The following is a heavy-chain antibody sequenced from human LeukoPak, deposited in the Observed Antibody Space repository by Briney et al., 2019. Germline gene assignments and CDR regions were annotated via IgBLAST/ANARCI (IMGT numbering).Heavy chain of an antibody. CDR1: GFTFSSYG. CDR2: IRYDGSNK. D-gene: IGHD5-12*01. J-gene: IGHJ4*02. V-gene: IGHV3-30*02. CDR3: AKDLLKSIKRVATLPDY. Sequence: PGSSLRLSCAASGFTFSSYGMHWVRQAPGKGLEWVAFIRYDGSNKYYADSVKGRFTISRDNSKNTLYLQMNSLRAEDTAVYYCAKDLLKSIKRVATLPDYWGQGTLVTVSS.